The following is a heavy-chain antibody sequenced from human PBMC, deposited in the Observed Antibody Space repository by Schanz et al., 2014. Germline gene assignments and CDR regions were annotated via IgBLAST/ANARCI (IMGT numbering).Heavy chain of an antibody. CDR2: IKSKIDGGTT. D-gene: IGHD6-19*01. CDR1: GFTFSNTW. CDR3: AKDVRPVANTVHFYYMDV. Sequence: EVQLLESGGGLVQPGGSLRLSCAASGFTFSNTWMNWVRQTPGKGLEWIGRIKSKIDGGTTDYAAPVKGRFTISRDDSKNTLYLQMNSLKTEDTAVYYCAKDVRPVANTVHFYYMDVWGQGTTVTVSS. J-gene: IGHJ6*02. V-gene: IGHV3-15*01.